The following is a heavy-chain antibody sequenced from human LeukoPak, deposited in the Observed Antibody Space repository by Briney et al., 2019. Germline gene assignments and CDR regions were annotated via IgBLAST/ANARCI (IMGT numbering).Heavy chain of an antibody. V-gene: IGHV4-34*01. CDR1: GGSFSGYY. CDR3: ARGGDSSGYYYLWFDP. CDR2: INHSGSI. Sequence: SETLSLTCAVYGGSFSGYYWSWIRQPPGKGLEWIGEINHSGSINYNPSLKSRVTISVDTSKNQFSLKLSSVTAADTAVHYCARGGDSSGYYYLWFDPWGQGTLVTVSS. D-gene: IGHD3-22*01. J-gene: IGHJ5*02.